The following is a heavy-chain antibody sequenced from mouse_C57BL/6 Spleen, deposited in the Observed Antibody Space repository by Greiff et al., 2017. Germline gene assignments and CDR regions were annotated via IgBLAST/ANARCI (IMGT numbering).Heavy chain of an antibody. CDR2: ISSGSSSI. J-gene: IGHJ4*01. CDR3: ARHDYESCALEY. CDR1: GFTFSDYG. V-gene: IGHV5-17*01. Sequence: EVKLMESGGGLVKPGGSLKLSCAASGFTFSDYGMHWVRQAPEKGLEWVAYISSGSSSIYYADTGKGRFTISRDNAKSTLFLQMTSLRSEDTAMYYCARHDYESCALEYWGQGTSVTVSS. D-gene: IGHD2-4*01.